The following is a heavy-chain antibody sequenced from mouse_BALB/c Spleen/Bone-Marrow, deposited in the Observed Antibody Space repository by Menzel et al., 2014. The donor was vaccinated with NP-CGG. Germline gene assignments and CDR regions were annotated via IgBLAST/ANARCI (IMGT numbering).Heavy chain of an antibody. V-gene: IGHV1S81*02. CDR2: INPSNGRT. CDR1: GYTFTSYW. Sequence: VQGVESGAELVKPGASVKLSCKASGYTFTSYWMHWVKQRPGQGLEWIGEINPSNGRTNYNEKFKSKATLTVGKSSSTASMQLSSLTSEDSEVYYCAREGPLDYWGQGTPLTVSS. D-gene: IGHD6-1*01. J-gene: IGHJ2*01. CDR3: AREGPLDY.